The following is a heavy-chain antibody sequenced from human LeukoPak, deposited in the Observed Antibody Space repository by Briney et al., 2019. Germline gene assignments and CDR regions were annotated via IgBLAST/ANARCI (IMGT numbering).Heavy chain of an antibody. CDR2: ISSGGGTI. J-gene: IGHJ3*02. Sequence: GGSLTLSCAASGVASGFIFSNAWMSWVRQAPGKGLEWVSYISSGGGTIYYADSVKGRFTISRDNPKNSLYLQMNSLRAEDTAVYYCARKRSTTSAFDIWGQGTMVTVSS. CDR3: ARKRSTTSAFDI. CDR1: GFIFSNAW. D-gene: IGHD1-1*01. V-gene: IGHV3-11*04.